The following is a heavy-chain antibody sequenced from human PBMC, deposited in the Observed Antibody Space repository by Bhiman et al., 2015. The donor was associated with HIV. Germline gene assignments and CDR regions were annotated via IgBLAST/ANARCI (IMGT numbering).Heavy chain of an antibody. CDR1: GFTFNTSP. CDR3: AKDRAAAAWGVSYYGMDV. J-gene: IGHJ6*02. CDR2: ISYDGRKK. D-gene: IGHD6-13*01. Sequence: QVQLVESGGGVVPPGRSLRLSCAASGFTFNTSPMHWVRQAPGKGLEWVAVISYDGRKKDYADSVKGRFTISRDNSKNTLFLQMNSLRTEDTAVYYCAKDRAAAAWGVSYYGMDVWGRGTTVTVSS. V-gene: IGHV3-30-3*02.